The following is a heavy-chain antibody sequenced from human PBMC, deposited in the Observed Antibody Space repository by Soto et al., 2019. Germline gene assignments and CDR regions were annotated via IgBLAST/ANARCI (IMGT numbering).Heavy chain of an antibody. CDR1: GFAFSNYS. CDR3: ARRHGDFVARGYFDY. Sequence: EVQLVESGGGLVKPGGSLRLSCAPSGFAFSNYSMNWVRQAPGKGLEGVPSISGSGSYMYYADSVKGRFTISRDNTQNSLFLQLNSLRAEDTAGYYCARRHGDFVARGYFDYWGHPPLVTVSS. D-gene: IGHD4-17*01. V-gene: IGHV3-21*01. J-gene: IGHJ4*01. CDR2: ISGSGSYM.